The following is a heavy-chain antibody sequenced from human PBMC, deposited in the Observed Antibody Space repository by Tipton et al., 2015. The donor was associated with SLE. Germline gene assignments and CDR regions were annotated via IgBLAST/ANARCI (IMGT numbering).Heavy chain of an antibody. Sequence: TLSLTCTVSGGSISSGNYYWTWFRQHPGKGLEWIGYIYDTETTSYNPSLKSRVTMSIDRSKNHFSLRLRSVRAADTAIYYCAREVKSGRYDWFDPWGQGTLVTVSS. CDR1: GGSISSGNYY. V-gene: IGHV4-31*03. D-gene: IGHD1-26*01. J-gene: IGHJ5*02. CDR3: AREVKSGRYDWFDP. CDR2: IYDTETT.